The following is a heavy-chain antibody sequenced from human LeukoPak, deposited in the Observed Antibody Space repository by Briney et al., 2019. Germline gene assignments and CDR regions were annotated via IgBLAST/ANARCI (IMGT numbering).Heavy chain of an antibody. D-gene: IGHD2-15*01. CDR1: GGSISSYY. J-gene: IGHJ4*02. Sequence: SETLSLTRTVSGGSISSYYWSWIRQPPGKGLEWIGYIYYSGSTNYNPSLKSRVTISVDTSKNQFSLKLSSVTAADTAVYYCARQERYCSGGSCYFDYWGQGTLVTVSS. CDR2: IYYSGST. V-gene: IGHV4-59*08. CDR3: ARQERYCSGGSCYFDY.